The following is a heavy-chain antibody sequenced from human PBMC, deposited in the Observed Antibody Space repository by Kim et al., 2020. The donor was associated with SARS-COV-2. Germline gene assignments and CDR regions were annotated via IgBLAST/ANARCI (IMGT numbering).Heavy chain of an antibody. D-gene: IGHD6-19*01. J-gene: IGHJ6*02. Sequence: SETLSLTCTVSGGSISSSSYYWGWIRQPPWKGLEWIGSIYYSGSTYYNPSLKSRVTISVYTSKNQFSLKLSSVTAADTAVYYCGYSSVAGILYYYYGMDVWGQGTTVTVSS. CDR3: GYSSVAGILYYYYGMDV. CDR2: IYYSGST. V-gene: IGHV4-39*01. CDR1: GGSISSSSYY.